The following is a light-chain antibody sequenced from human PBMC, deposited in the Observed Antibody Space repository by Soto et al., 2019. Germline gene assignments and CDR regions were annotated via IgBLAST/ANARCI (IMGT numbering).Light chain of an antibody. CDR3: QQRSNWLT. Sequence: EIVLTQSPATLSLSPGERATLSCRASQSVSSYLAWYQQKPGQAPRLLIYDASNRATGIPARFSGSGSGTDFTLTISSLEPEDFAVYYCQQRSNWLTFSGGTKVDIK. CDR2: DAS. J-gene: IGKJ4*01. CDR1: QSVSSY. V-gene: IGKV3-11*01.